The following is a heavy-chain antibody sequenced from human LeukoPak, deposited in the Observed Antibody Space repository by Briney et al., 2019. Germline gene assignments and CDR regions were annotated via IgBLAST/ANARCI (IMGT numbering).Heavy chain of an antibody. CDR3: ARAWESIAGYYFDY. D-gene: IGHD1-26*01. J-gene: IGHJ4*02. Sequence: APVKVSCKASGGTFSSYAISWVRQAPGQGLEWMGGIIPIFGTANYAQKFQGRVTITADESTSTAYMELSSLRSEDTAVYYCARAWESIAGYYFDYWGQGTLVTVSS. V-gene: IGHV1-69*01. CDR2: IIPIFGTA. CDR1: GGTFSSYA.